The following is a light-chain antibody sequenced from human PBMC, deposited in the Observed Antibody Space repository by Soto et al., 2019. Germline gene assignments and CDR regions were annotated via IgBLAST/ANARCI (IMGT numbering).Light chain of an antibody. Sequence: DIQMTQSASSLPASVGDTVTISCQASQDISKYLNWFQQKPGKAPKLLIYDVFNVETGVPSRFSGRGSGTDFTLIISNLQPEDFATYYCQQYGSSPQYTFGQGTKLEIK. CDR3: QQYGSSPQYT. V-gene: IGKV1-33*01. J-gene: IGKJ2*01. CDR1: QDISKY. CDR2: DVF.